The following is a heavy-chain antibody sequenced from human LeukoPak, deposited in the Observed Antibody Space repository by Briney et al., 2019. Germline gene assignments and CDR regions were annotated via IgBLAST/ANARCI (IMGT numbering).Heavy chain of an antibody. CDR2: INPNSGGT. J-gene: IGHJ4*02. Sequence: APVKVSCKASGYTFTGYYMHWVRQAPGQGLEWMGWINPNSGGTNYAQKFQGRVTMTRDTSISTAYMELSRLRSDDTAVYYCARDMGIQMRFFDYWGQGTLVTVSS. D-gene: IGHD3-10*01. V-gene: IGHV1-2*02. CDR3: ARDMGIQMRFFDY. CDR1: GYTFTGYY.